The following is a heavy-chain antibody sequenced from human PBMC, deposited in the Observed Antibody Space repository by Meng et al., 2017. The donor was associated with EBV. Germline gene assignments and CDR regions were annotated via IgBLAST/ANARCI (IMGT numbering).Heavy chain of an antibody. D-gene: IGHD6-13*01. CDR3: AHRRDEYSSSWYGWFDP. J-gene: IGHJ5*02. V-gene: IGHV2-5*02. CDR1: GFSLSTSGVG. CDR2: IYWDDDK. Sequence: QIAFNESDPTLVKPTHTLTLTCTFSGFSLSTSGVGVGWIRQPPGKALEWLALIYWDDDKRYSPSLKSRLTITKDTSKNQVVLTMTNMDPVDTATYYCAHRRDEYSSSWYGWFDPWGQGTLVTVSS.